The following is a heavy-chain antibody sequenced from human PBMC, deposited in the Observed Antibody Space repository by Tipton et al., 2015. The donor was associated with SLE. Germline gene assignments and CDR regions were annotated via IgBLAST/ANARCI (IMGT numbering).Heavy chain of an antibody. CDR2: IYYSGST. V-gene: IGHV4-39*01. J-gene: IGHJ4*02. Sequence: TLSLTCTVSGGSISSSSYYWGWIRQPPGKGLEWIGTIYYSGSTYYNPSLKSRVTISVDTSKNQFSLKLSSVTAADTAVYYCARQGKSSGWYNYWGQGTLVTVSS. D-gene: IGHD6-19*01. CDR1: GGSISSSSYY. CDR3: ARQGKSSGWYNY.